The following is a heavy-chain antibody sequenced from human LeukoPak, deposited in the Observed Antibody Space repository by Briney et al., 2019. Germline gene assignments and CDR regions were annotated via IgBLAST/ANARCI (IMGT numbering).Heavy chain of an antibody. D-gene: IGHD3-3*01. CDR2: IYYSGST. V-gene: IGHV4-39*01. CDR3: ARRCSKGFLEWPDFDY. J-gene: IGHJ4*02. Sequence: PSETLSLTCTVSGGSISSSSYYWGWIRQPPGKGLEWIGSIYYSGSTYYNPSLKSRVTISVDTSKNQFSLKLSSVTAADTAVYYCARRCSKGFLEWPDFDYWGQGTLVTVSS. CDR1: GGSISSSSYY.